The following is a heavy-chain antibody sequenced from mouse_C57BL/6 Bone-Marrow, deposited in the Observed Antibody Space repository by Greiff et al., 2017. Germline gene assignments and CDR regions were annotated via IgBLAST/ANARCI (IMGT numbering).Heavy chain of an antibody. D-gene: IGHD1-1*01. CDR2: ISSGGSYT. Sequence: EVQLVESGGDLVKPGGSLKLSCAASGFTFSSYGMSWVRQTPDKRLEWVATISSGGSYTYYPDSVKGRFTISRDNAKNTLYLQMSSLKSEDTAMYYCARRSYGSSLDDWGQGTTLTVSS. CDR3: ARRSYGSSLDD. V-gene: IGHV5-6*01. CDR1: GFTFSSYG. J-gene: IGHJ2*01.